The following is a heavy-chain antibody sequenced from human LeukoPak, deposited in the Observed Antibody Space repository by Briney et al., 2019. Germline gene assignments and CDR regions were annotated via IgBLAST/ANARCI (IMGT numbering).Heavy chain of an antibody. J-gene: IGHJ4*02. CDR2: ISSSSRYT. CDR3: VRYLSRTDYYDSSGPWGDY. CDR1: GFTFSDYY. Sequence: PGGSLRLPCAASGFTFSDYYMSWIRQAPGKGLEWVSYISSSSRYTNYADPVKGRFTISRDNAKNSLYLQMNSLRAEDTAVYYCVRYLSRTDYYDSSGPWGDYWGQGSLITVSS. D-gene: IGHD3-22*01. V-gene: IGHV3-11*06.